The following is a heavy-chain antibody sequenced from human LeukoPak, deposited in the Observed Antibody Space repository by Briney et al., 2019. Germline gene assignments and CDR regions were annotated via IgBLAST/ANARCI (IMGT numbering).Heavy chain of an antibody. J-gene: IGHJ4*02. CDR3: ARARYSSGSYFFDY. D-gene: IGHD5-18*01. CDR1: GFTFSRYA. V-gene: IGHV3-30*04. CDR2: ISYDGRKK. Sequence: GGAVGLSCAASGFTFSRYAMHWVGQARGKGREGVGVISYDGRKKYYADSVKGRFTIPRDNSKNTLYLQMNSLRAEDTAVYYCARARYSSGSYFFDYWGQGTLVTVSS.